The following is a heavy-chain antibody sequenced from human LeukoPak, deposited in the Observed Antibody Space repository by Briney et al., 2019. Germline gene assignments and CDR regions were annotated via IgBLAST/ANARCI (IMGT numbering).Heavy chain of an antibody. D-gene: IGHD2-2*01. CDR3: ARFCSSTSCYFFWGNWFDP. V-gene: IGHV4-34*01. CDR1: GGSFSGYY. CDR2: INHSGST. J-gene: IGHJ5*02. Sequence: SETLSLTCAVYGGSFSGYYWSWIRQPPGKGLEWIGEINHSGSTNYNPSLKSRVTISVDTSKNQFSLKLSSVTAADTAVYYCARFCSSTSCYFFWGNWFDPWGQGTLVTVSS.